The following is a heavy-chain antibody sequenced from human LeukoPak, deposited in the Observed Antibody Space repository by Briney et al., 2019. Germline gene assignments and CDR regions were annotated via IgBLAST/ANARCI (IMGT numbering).Heavy chain of an antibody. CDR2: IEPNRGGT. D-gene: IGHD7-27*01. CDR3: ARDENWGPDF. J-gene: IGHJ4*02. V-gene: IGHV1-2*02. CDR1: GYTFTGHF. Sequence: ASVKVSCKASGYTFTGHFLHWIRQAPGQGLEWMGWIEPNRGGTHYAQNFQGRLTISRDTSISTAYMELCRLSSDDTAMYYCARDENWGPDFWGQGTLVTVSS.